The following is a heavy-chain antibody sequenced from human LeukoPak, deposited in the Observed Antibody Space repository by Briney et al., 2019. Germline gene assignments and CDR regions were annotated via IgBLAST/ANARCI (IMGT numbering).Heavy chain of an antibody. CDR1: GFTFSRYE. Sequence: GGSLRLSCAVSGFTFSRYEMSWVRQAPGKGLEWISYISPSGSTMYYVDSVKGRFIISRDNAKDSLYLQMNSLRAEDTAVYFCARDTRGIFDYWGPGTLVTVSS. CDR2: ISPSGSTM. D-gene: IGHD3-10*01. CDR3: ARDTRGIFDY. V-gene: IGHV3-48*03. J-gene: IGHJ4*02.